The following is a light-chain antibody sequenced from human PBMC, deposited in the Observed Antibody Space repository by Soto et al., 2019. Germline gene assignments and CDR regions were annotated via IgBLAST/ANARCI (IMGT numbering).Light chain of an antibody. CDR3: LQDINYPWT. J-gene: IGKJ1*01. V-gene: IGKV1-6*01. CDR2: SAS. CDR1: QSINNY. Sequence: IQMTQSPASLSVSVGDRVTITCRASQSINNYLNWYLQRPGQAPKLLIRSASNLQSGVPPRFSGSGSGTDFTLAISSLQPEDSATYYCLQDINYPWTFGQGTKVDIK.